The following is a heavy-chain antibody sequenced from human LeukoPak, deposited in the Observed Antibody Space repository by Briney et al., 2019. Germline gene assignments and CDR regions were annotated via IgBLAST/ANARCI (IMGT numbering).Heavy chain of an antibody. CDR2: INQDGSEK. Sequence: PGGSLRLSCAASGFTFSSYWMSWVRQAPGKGLEWVANINQDGSEKYYVDSVKGRFNISRDNAKNSLYLQMDSLRTEDTAIYYCATYPRGLAVSGAGETVGYWGQGTLVSVSS. CDR1: GFTFSSYW. D-gene: IGHD6-19*01. J-gene: IGHJ4*02. CDR3: ATYPRGLAVSGAGETVGY. V-gene: IGHV3-7*01.